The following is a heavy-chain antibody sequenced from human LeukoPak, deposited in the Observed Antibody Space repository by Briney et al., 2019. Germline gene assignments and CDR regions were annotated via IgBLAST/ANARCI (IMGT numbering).Heavy chain of an antibody. CDR1: GGSINGYY. J-gene: IGHJ5*02. Sequence: SETLSLTCTVSGGSINGYYWSWIRQPAGKGLEWIGRVYNSESINYNPSLKSRVTMSIDTSKNQFSLKLNSVTAADTAVYYCARDSSSIYTRDWIDPWGQGALVTVSS. D-gene: IGHD2-2*01. CDR2: VYNSESI. V-gene: IGHV4-4*07. CDR3: ARDSSSIYTRDWIDP.